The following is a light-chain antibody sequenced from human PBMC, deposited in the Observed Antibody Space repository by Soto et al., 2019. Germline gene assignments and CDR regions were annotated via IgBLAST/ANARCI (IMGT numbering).Light chain of an antibody. CDR1: SSNLGAGYD. CDR3: QSYDSSLIVSKV. CDR2: ANS. V-gene: IGLV1-40*01. Sequence: QSVLTQPPSVSGAPGQRGTISCSGSSSNLGAGYDVQWYRQFPGTAPKLLIYANSVRPSGVPGRFSGSKSGTSASLAITGLQAEDEADYYCQSYDSSLIVSKVFGTGTKVTVL. J-gene: IGLJ1*01.